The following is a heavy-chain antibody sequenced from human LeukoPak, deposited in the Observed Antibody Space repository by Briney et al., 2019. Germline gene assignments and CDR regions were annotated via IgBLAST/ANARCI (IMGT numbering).Heavy chain of an antibody. Sequence: ASVKVSCKASGYTFTGYYMHWVRQAPGQGLEWMGIINPSGGSTSYAQKFQGRVTMTRDMSTSTVYMELSSLRSEDTAVYYCARDPPNTVVVITTGDYWGQGTLVTVSS. V-gene: IGHV1-46*01. CDR3: ARDPPNTVVVITTGDY. CDR2: INPSGGST. J-gene: IGHJ4*02. D-gene: IGHD3-22*01. CDR1: GYTFTGYY.